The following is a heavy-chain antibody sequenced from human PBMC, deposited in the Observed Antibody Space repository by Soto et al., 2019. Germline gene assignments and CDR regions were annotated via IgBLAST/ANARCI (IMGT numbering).Heavy chain of an antibody. CDR1: GGSFSGYY. D-gene: IGHD1-7*01. CDR3: ARGPIITGTNTGYGMHV. J-gene: IGHJ6*02. Sequence: RSLTCAVYGGSFSGYYWSWIRQPPGKGLEWIGEINHSGSTNYNPSLKSRVTKSVDTSKNQFSLKLSSVTAADTAVYYCARGPIITGTNTGYGMHVCGQGPTVTVSS. CDR2: INHSGST. V-gene: IGHV4-34*01.